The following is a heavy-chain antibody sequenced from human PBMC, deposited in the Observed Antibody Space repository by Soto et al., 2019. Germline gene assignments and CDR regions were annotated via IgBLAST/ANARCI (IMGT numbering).Heavy chain of an antibody. Sequence: VELVESGGKWVQPGGSLRLSCASSGFTFTSYEMNWVRQAPGKGLEWISYIDGSGTVIYYAESVKGRFTISRDNAKNSSFLQMNSLRAEDTAIYYCAREVYVPSGSFDHWGQGTLVTVSS. CDR1: GFTFTSYE. CDR3: AREVYVPSGSFDH. CDR2: IDGSGTVI. D-gene: IGHD2-8*01. J-gene: IGHJ4*02. V-gene: IGHV3-48*03.